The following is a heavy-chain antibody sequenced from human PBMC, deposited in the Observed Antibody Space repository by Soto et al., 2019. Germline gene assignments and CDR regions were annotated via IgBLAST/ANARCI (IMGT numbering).Heavy chain of an antibody. CDR1: GFTFSSYW. V-gene: IGHV3-7*04. Sequence: GGSLRLSCAASGFTFSSYWMSWVRQAPGKGLEWVANIKQDGSEKYYVDSVKGRFTISRDNAKNSLYLQMNSLRAEDTAVYYCARDRYYYDSSGYYNDYWGQGTLVTVSS. CDR3: ARDRYYYDSSGYYNDY. J-gene: IGHJ4*02. CDR2: IKQDGSEK. D-gene: IGHD3-22*01.